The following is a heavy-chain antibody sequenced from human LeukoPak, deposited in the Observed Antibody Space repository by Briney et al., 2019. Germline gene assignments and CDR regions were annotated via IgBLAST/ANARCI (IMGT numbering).Heavy chain of an antibody. V-gene: IGHV1-24*01. CDR3: ATVLGLVIIYGVFDY. D-gene: IGHD3-3*01. J-gene: IGHJ4*02. CDR1: GYTLTELS. Sequence: ASVKVSCKVSGYTLTELSMHWVRQAPGRGLEWMGGFDPEDGETIYAQKFQGRVTMTEDTSTDTAYMELSSLRSEDTAVYYCATVLGLVIIYGVFDYWGQGTLVTVSS. CDR2: FDPEDGET.